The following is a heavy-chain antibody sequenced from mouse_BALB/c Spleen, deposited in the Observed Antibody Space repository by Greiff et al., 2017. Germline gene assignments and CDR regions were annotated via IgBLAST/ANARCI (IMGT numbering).Heavy chain of an antibody. D-gene: IGHD2-4*01. CDR3: ARNYDPYWYFDV. J-gene: IGHJ1*01. Sequence: QVQLKQSAAELARPGASVKMSCKASGYTFTSYTMHWVKQRPGQGLEWIGYINPSSGYTEYNQKFKDKTTLTADKSSSTAYMQLSSLTSEDSAVYYCARNYDPYWYFDVWGAGTTVTVSS. V-gene: IGHV1-4*02. CDR1: GYTFTSYT. CDR2: INPSSGYT.